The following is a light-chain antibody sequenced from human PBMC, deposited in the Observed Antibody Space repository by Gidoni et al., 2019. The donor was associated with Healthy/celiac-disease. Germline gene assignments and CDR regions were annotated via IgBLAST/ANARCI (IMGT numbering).Light chain of an antibody. Sequence: QSALTQPASVSGSPGQSIPISCTGTSSDVGGYNYVSWYQQHPGKAPKLMIYDVSNRPSGVSNRFSGSKSGNTASLTISVLQAEDEADYYCSSYTSSSTPYVVFGGGTKLTVL. J-gene: IGLJ2*01. V-gene: IGLV2-14*03. CDR3: SSYTSSSTPYVV. CDR1: SSDVGGYNY. CDR2: DVS.